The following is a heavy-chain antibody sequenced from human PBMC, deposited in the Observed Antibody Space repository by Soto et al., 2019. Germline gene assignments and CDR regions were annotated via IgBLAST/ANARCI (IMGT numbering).Heavy chain of an antibody. Sequence: TVRVSCEASGYTFTAYHIHWVRQAPGQGLEWMGWINPKFGDTTYAQDFQGRVSMTRDMSISTVYMELSRLTSDDTAIYYCARNMDYYYGRGSGNGHGVWGQGTTVTVFS. D-gene: IGHD3-10*02. CDR1: GYTFTAYH. J-gene: IGHJ6*02. V-gene: IGHV1-2*02. CDR2: INPKFGDT. CDR3: ARNMDYYYGRGSGNGHGV.